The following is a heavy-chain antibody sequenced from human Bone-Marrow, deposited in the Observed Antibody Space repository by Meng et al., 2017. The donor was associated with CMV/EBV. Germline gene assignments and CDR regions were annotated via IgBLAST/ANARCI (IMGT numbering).Heavy chain of an antibody. Sequence: SGPTLVKPTQTLTLTCTFSGFSLITSGVDVGWIRQPPGKALEWLALIYWNDDKRYSPSLKSRLTITKDTSKNQVVLTMTNMEPVDTATYYCAHRPSGTTNNAFDIWGQGTMVTVSS. J-gene: IGHJ3*02. CDR3: AHRPSGTTNNAFDI. V-gene: IGHV2-5*01. CDR2: IYWNDDK. D-gene: IGHD1-7*01. CDR1: GFSLITSGVD.